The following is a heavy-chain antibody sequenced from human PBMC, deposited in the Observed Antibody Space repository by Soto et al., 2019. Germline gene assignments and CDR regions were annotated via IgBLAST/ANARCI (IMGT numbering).Heavy chain of an antibody. D-gene: IGHD5-18*01. J-gene: IGHJ4*02. CDR3: ARDQGTAMGLFDY. CDR1: GGSISSGDYY. CDR2: IYYSGST. V-gene: IGHV4-30-4*01. Sequence: SETLSLTCTVSGGSISSGDYYWSWIRQPPGKGLEWIGYIYYSGSTYYNPSLKSRVTISVDTSKNQFSLKLSSVTAADTAVYYCARDQGTAMGLFDYWGQGTLVTVSS.